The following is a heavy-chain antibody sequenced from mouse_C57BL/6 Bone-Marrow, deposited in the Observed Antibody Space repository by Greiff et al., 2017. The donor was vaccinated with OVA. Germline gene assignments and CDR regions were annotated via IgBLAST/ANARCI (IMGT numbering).Heavy chain of an antibody. CDR2: IDPSDSET. V-gene: IGHV1-52*01. D-gene: IGHD2-4*01. J-gene: IGHJ3*01. CDR1: GYTFTSYW. Sequence: QVQLQQPGAELVRPGSSVKLSCKASGYTFTSYWMHWVKQRPIQGLEWIGNIDPSDSETHYNQKFKDKATLTVDKSSSTAYMQLSSLTSEDSAVYYCARRVYDYEDWFAYWGQGTLVTVSA. CDR3: ARRVYDYEDWFAY.